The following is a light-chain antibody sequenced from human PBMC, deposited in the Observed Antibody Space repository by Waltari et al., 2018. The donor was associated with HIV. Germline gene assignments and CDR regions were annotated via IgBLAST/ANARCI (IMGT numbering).Light chain of an antibody. J-gene: IGKJ2*01. V-gene: IGKV3-20*01. CDR3: QHYGGSAIYT. CDR2: GAS. CDR1: QSVSSIY. Sequence: EIVLTQSPGTLSLSPGERATLSCRASQSVSSIYLAWYLQKPGQAPRLLIYGASNRATGVPDRFSGSGSGTDFTLIISRLDPEDFAVYYCQHYGGSAIYTFGQGTKLEIK.